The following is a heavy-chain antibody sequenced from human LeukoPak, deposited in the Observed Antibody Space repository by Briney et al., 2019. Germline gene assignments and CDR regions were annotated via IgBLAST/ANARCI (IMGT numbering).Heavy chain of an antibody. J-gene: IGHJ6*02. V-gene: IGHV3-9*01. CDR1: GFTFDDYA. D-gene: IGHD6-25*01. CDR3: AKLPSAAGYGMDV. CDR2: ISWNSGSI. Sequence: GGSLRLSCAASGFTFDDYAMHWVRQAPGKGLEWVSGISWNSGSIGYADSVKGRFTISRDNAKNSLYLQMNSLRAEDTALYYCAKLPSAAGYGMDVWGQGITVTVSS.